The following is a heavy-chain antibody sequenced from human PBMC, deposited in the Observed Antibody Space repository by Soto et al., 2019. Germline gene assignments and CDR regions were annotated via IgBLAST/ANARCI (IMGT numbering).Heavy chain of an antibody. D-gene: IGHD4-17*01. J-gene: IGHJ4*02. CDR2: ISGGGGRT. Sequence: EVQLLESGGGLVRPGGSLRLSRAASGFTFRSYAMSWVRQAPGQGLEWVSAISGGGGRTYYAASVKGRFTISRDNSENTLYLQMNNLRDDDTALYYCAKDDYGDLESGFDYWGRGNLVTVSS. CDR3: AKDDYGDLESGFDY. V-gene: IGHV3-23*01. CDR1: GFTFRSYA.